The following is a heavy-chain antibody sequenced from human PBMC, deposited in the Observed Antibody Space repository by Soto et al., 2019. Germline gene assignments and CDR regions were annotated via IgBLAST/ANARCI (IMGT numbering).Heavy chain of an antibody. CDR2: IGYEGSNK. J-gene: IGHJ4*02. V-gene: IGHV3-33*01. D-gene: IGHD1-26*01. CDR1: GFTFSSYG. CDR3: ARDREWELLSYYFDY. Sequence: QVQLVESGGGVVQPGRSLRLSCAASGFTFSSYGMHWVRQAPGRGREWVAVIGYEGSNKYYADSVKGRFTISRDNSKNTLYLQMNSLRAEDTAVYYCARDREWELLSYYFDYWGQGTLVTVSS.